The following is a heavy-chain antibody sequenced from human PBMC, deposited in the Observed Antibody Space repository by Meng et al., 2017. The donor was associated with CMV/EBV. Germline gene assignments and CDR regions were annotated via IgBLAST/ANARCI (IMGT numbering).Heavy chain of an antibody. CDR1: GGSFSGYY. V-gene: IGHV4-34*01. CDR2: INHSGST. CDR3: ARARGTPKGGNLDY. Sequence: SETLSLTCAVYGGSFSGYYWSWIRQPPGKGLEWIGEINHSGSTNYTPSHKRRITISVDTSKNQFSLKLRSVTAADTAVYCCARARGTPKGGNLDYWGQGTLVTVSS. D-gene: IGHD4-23*01. J-gene: IGHJ4*02.